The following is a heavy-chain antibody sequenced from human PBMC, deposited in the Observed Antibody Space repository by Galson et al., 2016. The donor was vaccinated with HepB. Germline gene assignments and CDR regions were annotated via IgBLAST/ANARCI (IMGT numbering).Heavy chain of an antibody. CDR1: GFTFSGSA. V-gene: IGHV3-73*01. Sequence: SLRLSCAAFGFTFSGSAIHWVRQASGKGLEWVGRIRSKTNSYATAYAASVKGRFTISTDDSKNTAYLQMNSLKTEDTAVYYCTTNDISILVDYWGQGTLVIVSS. J-gene: IGHJ4*02. CDR2: IRSKTNSYAT. CDR3: TTNDISILVDY. D-gene: IGHD1-1*01.